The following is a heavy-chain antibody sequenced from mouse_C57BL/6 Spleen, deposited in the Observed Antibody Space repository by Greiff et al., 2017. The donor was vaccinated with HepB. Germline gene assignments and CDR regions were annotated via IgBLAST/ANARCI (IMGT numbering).Heavy chain of an antibody. CDR1: GYTFTSYW. V-gene: IGHV1-69*01. D-gene: IGHD2-4*01. CDR2: IDPSDSYT. Sequence: VQLQQPGAELVMPGASVKLSCKASGYTFTSYWMHWVKQRPGQGLEWIGEIDPSDSYTNYNQKFKGKSTLTVDKSSSTAYMQLSSLTSEDSAVYYCARREDYDGGFAYWGQGTLVTVSA. J-gene: IGHJ3*01. CDR3: ARREDYDGGFAY.